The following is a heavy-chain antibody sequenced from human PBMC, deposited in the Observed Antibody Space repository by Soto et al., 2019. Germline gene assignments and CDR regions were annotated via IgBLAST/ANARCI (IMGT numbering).Heavy chain of an antibody. V-gene: IGHV4-59*01. J-gene: IGHJ4*02. CDR2: IYYSGST. D-gene: IGHD5-12*01. CDR1: GGSIVDYG. Sequence: ASVMLSLTWSVAGGSIVDYGGRWIRQTPGKGLEWIGYIYYSGSTNYNPSLKSRVTISVETSKNQFSLKLSSVTAADTAVYYCARDYGGYHYFDYWGQGALVTVSS. CDR3: ARDYGGYHYFDY.